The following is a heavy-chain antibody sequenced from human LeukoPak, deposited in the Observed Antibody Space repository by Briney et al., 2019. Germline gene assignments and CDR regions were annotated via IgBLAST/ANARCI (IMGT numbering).Heavy chain of an antibody. D-gene: IGHD3-10*01. CDR3: TRRFEAGLVAFDI. CDR1: GFTFSSYS. CDR2: IRGKANSYAT. Sequence: TGGSLRLSCAASGFTFSSYSMNWVRQASGKGLEWVGRIRGKANSYATAYAASVKGRFTISRDDSKNTAYLQMNSLKTEDTAVYYCTRRFEAGLVAFDIWGQGTMVTVSS. J-gene: IGHJ3*02. V-gene: IGHV3-73*01.